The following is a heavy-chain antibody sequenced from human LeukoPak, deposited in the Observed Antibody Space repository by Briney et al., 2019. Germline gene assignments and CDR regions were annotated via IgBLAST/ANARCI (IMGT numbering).Heavy chain of an antibody. V-gene: IGHV3-23*01. CDR1: GFTFSDYA. Sequence: GGSLRLSCAASGFTFSDYAMSWVRQAPGKGLEWVSGISGSGSDTSYADSVKGRFTISRDNSRNTLYLQLSSLRAEDTAVYYCATTGGDIAVAAAFDIWGQGTMVTVSS. J-gene: IGHJ3*02. CDR3: ATTGGDIAVAAAFDI. CDR2: ISGSGSDT. D-gene: IGHD6-19*01.